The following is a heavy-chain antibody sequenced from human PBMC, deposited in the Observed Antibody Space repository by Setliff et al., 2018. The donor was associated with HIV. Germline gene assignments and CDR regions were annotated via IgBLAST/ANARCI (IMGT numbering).Heavy chain of an antibody. V-gene: IGHV1-8*01. CDR2: MNPNSANT. J-gene: IGHJ4*02. D-gene: IGHD3-22*01. CDR1: GYTFTRYD. CDR3: AIRPYYFDNNIS. Sequence: ASVKVSCKASGYTFTRYDINWVRQATGQGLEWMGWMNPNSANTGYAQKFQGRVTMTRNTSISTAYMELISLRSEDTAVDYCAIRPYYFDNNISWGQGTLVTVSS.